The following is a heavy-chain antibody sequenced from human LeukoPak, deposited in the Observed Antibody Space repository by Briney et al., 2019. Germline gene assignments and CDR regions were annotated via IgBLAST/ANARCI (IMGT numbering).Heavy chain of an antibody. CDR2: ISSSSSTI. D-gene: IGHD1-26*01. J-gene: IGHJ4*02. Sequence: GGSLGLSCAASGFTFSSYSMNWVRQAPGKGLEWVSYISSSSSTIYYADSVKGRFTISRDNAKNSLYLQMNSLRAEDTAVYYCASRVGGSYLIPFDYWGQGTLVTVSS. CDR1: GFTFSSYS. CDR3: ASRVGGSYLIPFDY. V-gene: IGHV3-48*01.